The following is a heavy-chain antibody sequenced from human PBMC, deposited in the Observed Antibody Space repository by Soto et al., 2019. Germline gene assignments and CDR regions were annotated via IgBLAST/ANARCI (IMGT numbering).Heavy chain of an antibody. D-gene: IGHD3-3*01. CDR2: IYYSGST. CDR1: GGSISSGSYY. CDR3: ARVSAYDFWSGPTFDP. Sequence: PSETLSLTCTVSGGSISSGSYYWGWIRQPPGKGLEWIGYIYYSGSTYYNPSLKSRVTISVDTSKDQFSLKLSSVTAADTAVYYCARVSAYDFWSGPTFDPWGQGTLVTVPS. J-gene: IGHJ5*02. V-gene: IGHV4-31*03.